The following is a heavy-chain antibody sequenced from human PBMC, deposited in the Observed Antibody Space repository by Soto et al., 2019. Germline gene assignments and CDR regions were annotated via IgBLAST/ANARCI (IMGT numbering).Heavy chain of an antibody. CDR1: GGSISSYY. V-gene: IGHV4-59*01. J-gene: IGHJ3*02. CDR2: IYNSGTT. CDR3: ARTYDDSGPNSGGYGFDI. Sequence: QVQLQESGPGLVQPSETLSLTCSVSGGSISSYYWSWIRQPPGKGLEWIAYIYNSGTTNYNPSLKSLTTLSVDTSKNQFSLKLNSVTAAETAVYYCARTYDDSGPNSGGYGFDIWGQGTMVTVSS. D-gene: IGHD3-22*01.